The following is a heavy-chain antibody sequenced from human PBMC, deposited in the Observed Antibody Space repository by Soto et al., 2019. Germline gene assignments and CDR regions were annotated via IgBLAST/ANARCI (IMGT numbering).Heavy chain of an antibody. V-gene: IGHV4-4*02. Sequence: QVPLQASGPRLVRPSGTLSLTCNVSRGSIITANWWSWVRQPPGRGLEWIGEIYHSGSTNYNLSLKSRVTLSVDKSKNQFSLRLSSVTAADTAMYYCARRGGGVVLAATTPFDYWGQGTLVTVSS. D-gene: IGHD2-15*01. CDR2: IYHSGST. CDR1: RGSIITANW. CDR3: ARRGGGVVLAATTPFDY. J-gene: IGHJ4*02.